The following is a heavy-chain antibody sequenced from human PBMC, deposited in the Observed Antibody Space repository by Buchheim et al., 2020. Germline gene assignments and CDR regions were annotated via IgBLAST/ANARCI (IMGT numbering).Heavy chain of an antibody. CDR3: ARRAPLAAAGTYYYYYGMDV. V-gene: IGHV5-10-1*03. CDR2: IDPSDSYT. CDR1: GYSFTSYW. Sequence: EVQLVQSGAEVKKPGESLRISCKGSGYSFTSYWIGWVRQMPGKGLEWMGRIDPSDSYTNYSPSFQGHVTISADKSISTAYLQWSSLKASDTAMYCCARRAPLAAAGTYYYYYGMDVWGQGTT. J-gene: IGHJ6*02. D-gene: IGHD6-13*01.